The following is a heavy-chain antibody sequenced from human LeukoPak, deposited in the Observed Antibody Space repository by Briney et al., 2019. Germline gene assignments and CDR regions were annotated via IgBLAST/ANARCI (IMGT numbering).Heavy chain of an antibody. CDR2: IDDSGDT. CDR3: ARGRGWLRLDF. V-gene: IGHV1-2*02. D-gene: IGHD5-12*01. J-gene: IGHJ4*02. CDR1: GYTFTGYY. Sequence: ASVKVSCKASGYTFTGYYIHWVRQAPGQGLEWMGWIDDSGDTYYARNFQGRVTMTRDTSISTSYMDLSSLTSDDTAIYHCARGRGWLRLDFWGQGTLVTVSS.